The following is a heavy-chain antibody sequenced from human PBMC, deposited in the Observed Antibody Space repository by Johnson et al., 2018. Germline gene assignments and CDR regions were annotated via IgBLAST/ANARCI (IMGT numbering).Heavy chain of an antibody. Sequence: VQLVQSGGGVVQPGRSLRLSCAASGFTFSSYGMHWVRQAPGKGLEWVAVISYDGSNKYYADSVKGRFTISRDNSKNTLSLQMNSLRAEDTAVYYCAKDRTEKRWLQLPAYCMDVWGQGTTVTVSS. D-gene: IGHD5-24*01. CDR3: AKDRTEKRWLQLPAYCMDV. CDR2: ISYDGSNK. V-gene: IGHV3-30*18. CDR1: GFTFSSYG. J-gene: IGHJ6*02.